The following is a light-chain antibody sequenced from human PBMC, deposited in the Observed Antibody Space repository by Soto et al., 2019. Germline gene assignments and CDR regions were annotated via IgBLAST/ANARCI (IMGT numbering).Light chain of an antibody. J-gene: IGLJ1*01. CDR2: EVN. Sequence: QSVLTQPASVSGSPGRSITISCTGTSSEVGYYNLVSWYQHHPGKAPKLIIYEVNKRPSGVSNRFSGSKSGNTASLTISGLQAEDEADYHCCSYAGSSTYVFGTGTKVTVL. CDR3: CSYAGSSTYV. CDR1: SSEVGYYNL. V-gene: IGLV2-23*02.